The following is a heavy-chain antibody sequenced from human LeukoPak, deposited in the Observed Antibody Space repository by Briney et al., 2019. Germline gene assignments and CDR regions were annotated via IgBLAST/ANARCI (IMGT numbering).Heavy chain of an antibody. V-gene: IGHV1-8*03. CDR1: GYTFTSYG. CDR2: MNPNSGNT. Sequence: ASVKVSCKASGYTFTSYGISWVRQATGQGLEWMGWMNPNSGNTGYAQKFQGRVTITRNTSISTAYMELSSLRSEDTAVYYCARSYYYDSSGYKEMYNWFDPWGQGTLVTVSS. J-gene: IGHJ5*02. D-gene: IGHD3-22*01. CDR3: ARSYYYDSSGYKEMYNWFDP.